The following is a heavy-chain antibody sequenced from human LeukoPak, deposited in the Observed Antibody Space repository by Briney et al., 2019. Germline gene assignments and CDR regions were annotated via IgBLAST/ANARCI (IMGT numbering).Heavy chain of an antibody. CDR3: ARDLVDAAYFDY. CDR1: GYTFPSYG. Sequence: ASVKVSCKASGYTFPSYGISWVRQAPGQGLEEMGWISAYNGNTNYAQKLQGRVTMTTDTSTSTAYMELRSLRSDDTAVYYCARDLVDAAYFDYWGQGTLVTVSS. CDR2: ISAYNGNT. J-gene: IGHJ4*02. V-gene: IGHV1-18*01. D-gene: IGHD3-9*01.